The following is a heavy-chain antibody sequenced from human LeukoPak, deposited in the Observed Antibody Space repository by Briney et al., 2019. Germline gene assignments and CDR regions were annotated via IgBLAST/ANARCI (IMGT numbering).Heavy chain of an antibody. CDR3: AAQGGSGDLRY. CDR2: IKRIIDGGTT. CDR1: GFTFSNTW. V-gene: IGHV3-15*01. J-gene: IGHJ4*02. Sequence: GGSLRLSCAASGFTFSNTWVNWVRQAPGKGLEWVGRIKRIIDGGTTDYAAPVKGRFTVSRDDSINTLYLQMSSLKTEDTAVYYCAAQGGSGDLRYWGQGTLVTVSS. D-gene: IGHD4-17*01.